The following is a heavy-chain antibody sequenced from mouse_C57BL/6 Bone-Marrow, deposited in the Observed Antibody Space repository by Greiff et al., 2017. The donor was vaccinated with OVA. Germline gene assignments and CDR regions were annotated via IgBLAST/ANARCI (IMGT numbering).Heavy chain of an antibody. J-gene: IGHJ4*01. CDR2: ISSGSSTI. D-gene: IGHD1-1*01. V-gene: IGHV5-17*01. CDR1: GFTFSDYG. Sequence: EVKLMESGGGLVKPGGSLKLSCAASGFTFSDYGMHWVRQAPEKGLEWVAYISSGSSTIYYADTVKGRFTISRDKAKNTRFLQMTSLRSEDTAMYYCARGIYYYASRGMDYWGQGTSVTVSS. CDR3: ARGIYYYASRGMDY.